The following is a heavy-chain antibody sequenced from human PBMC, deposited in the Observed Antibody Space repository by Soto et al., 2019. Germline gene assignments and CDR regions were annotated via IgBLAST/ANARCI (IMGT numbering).Heavy chain of an antibody. D-gene: IGHD3-22*01. Sequence: ASVKVSCKASGGTFYTHPFSSVRQAPGQGLEWMGWISAYNGNTNYAQKLQGRVTMTTDTSTSTAYMELRSLRSDDTAVYYCSRDSSGWLFDYWGQGTLVTVSS. CDR2: ISAYNGNT. J-gene: IGHJ4*02. CDR3: SRDSSGWLFDY. V-gene: IGHV1-18*04. CDR1: GGTFYTHP.